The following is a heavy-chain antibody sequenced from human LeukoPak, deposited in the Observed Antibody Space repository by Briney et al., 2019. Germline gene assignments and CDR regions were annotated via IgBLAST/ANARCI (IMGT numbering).Heavy chain of an antibody. CDR2: INPDGSTT. CDR1: GFTFSSYW. V-gene: IGHV3-74*01. CDR3: VRDLRESDF. J-gene: IGHJ4*02. Sequence: PGGSLTLSCAASGFTFSSYWMHWVRQAPGKGLVWVSRINPDGSTTNYADSVQGRFTISRDNAKNMLYLQMNSLRAEDTAVYYCVRDLRESDFWGQGTLVTVSS.